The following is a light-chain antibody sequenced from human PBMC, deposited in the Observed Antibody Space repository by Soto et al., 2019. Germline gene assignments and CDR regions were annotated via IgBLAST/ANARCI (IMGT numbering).Light chain of an antibody. CDR1: QSVSNF. J-gene: IGKJ5*01. CDR3: QQRSNWPIT. Sequence: EIVLTQSPATLSLSPGDRATLSCRASQSVSNFLAWYQQKSGQAPRLLIYDASNRATGIPARFSGSGSGTDFTLTISGLEPEDFALYYCQQRSNWPITFGQGTRVEIK. CDR2: DAS. V-gene: IGKV3-11*01.